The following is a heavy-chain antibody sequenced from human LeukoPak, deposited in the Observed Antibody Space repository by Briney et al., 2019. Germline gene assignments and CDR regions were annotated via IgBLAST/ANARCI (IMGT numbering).Heavy chain of an antibody. D-gene: IGHD5-24*01. Sequence: GGSLRLSCAASGFTFSSYGMHWVRQAPGKGLEWVAVISYDGSNKYYADSVKGRFTISRDNSKNTLYLQMNSLRAEDTAVYYCAKGRGDGYNGWYLDYWGQGTLVTVSS. CDR3: AKGRGDGYNGWYLDY. V-gene: IGHV3-30*18. CDR1: GFTFSSYG. J-gene: IGHJ4*02. CDR2: ISYDGSNK.